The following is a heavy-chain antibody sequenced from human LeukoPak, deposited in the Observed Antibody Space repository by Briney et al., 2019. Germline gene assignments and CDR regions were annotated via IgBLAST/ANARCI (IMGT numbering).Heavy chain of an antibody. CDR3: AREGLWFGEFSYFDY. J-gene: IGHJ4*02. D-gene: IGHD3-10*01. CDR1: GGTFSSYA. CDR2: IIPIFGTA. V-gene: IGHV1-69*06. Sequence: GASVKVSCKASGGTFSSYAISWVRQAPGQGLEWMGGIIPIFGTANYAQKFQGRVTITADKSTSTAYMEPSSLRSEDTAVYYCAREGLWFGEFSYFDYWGQGTLVTVSS.